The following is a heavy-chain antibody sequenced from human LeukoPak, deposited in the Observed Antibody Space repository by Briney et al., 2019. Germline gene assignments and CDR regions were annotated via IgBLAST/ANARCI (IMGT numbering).Heavy chain of an antibody. Sequence: PGGSLRLSCAASGFTFSSYGMHWVRQAPGKGLEWVAVIWYDGSNKYYADSVKGRFTISRDNAKNSLYLQMNSLRAEDTAVYYCARWDNGGAFDIWGQGTMVTVSS. V-gene: IGHV3-33*01. CDR1: GFTFSSYG. CDR2: IWYDGSNK. J-gene: IGHJ3*02. CDR3: ARWDNGGAFDI. D-gene: IGHD1/OR15-1a*01.